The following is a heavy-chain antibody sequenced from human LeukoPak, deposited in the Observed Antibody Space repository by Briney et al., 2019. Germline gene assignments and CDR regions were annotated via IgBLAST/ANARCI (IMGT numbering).Heavy chain of an antibody. CDR1: GFTFSSYS. CDR2: ISSSSSYI. J-gene: IGHJ4*02. Sequence: GGSLRLSCAASGFTFSSYSMNWVRQAPGKGLEWVSSISSSSSYIYYADSVKGRFTISRDNAKNSLYLQMNSLRAEDMALYYCAKDLFAGVGSGTAMVLDYWGQGTLVTVSS. D-gene: IGHD5-18*01. CDR3: AKDLFAGVGSGTAMVLDY. V-gene: IGHV3-21*04.